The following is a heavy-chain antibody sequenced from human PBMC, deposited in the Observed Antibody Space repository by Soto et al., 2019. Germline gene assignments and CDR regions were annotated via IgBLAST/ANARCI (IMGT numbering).Heavy chain of an antibody. CDR2: ISHSGGS. J-gene: IGHJ4*02. CDR1: GGSLNGYY. V-gene: IGHV4-34*01. D-gene: IGHD1-1*01. Sequence: XETLSVTCSVYGGSLNGYYWSWIRQPPGKGLDWIGDISHSGGSNQNPSLKSRVTISVDTSKNQFSLKLKSLTAADTAVHYCARGIATTPAVQGDAPDNCYFDCWGLGTRVTVS. CDR3: ARGIATTPAVQGDAPDNCYFDC.